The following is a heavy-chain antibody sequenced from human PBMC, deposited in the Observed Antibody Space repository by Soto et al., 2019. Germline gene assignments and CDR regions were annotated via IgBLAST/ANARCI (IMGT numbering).Heavy chain of an antibody. J-gene: IGHJ6*02. CDR2: KRVPAEET. V-gene: IGHV3-23*01. CDR3: GKWNGRGEGYYRGMDV. Sequence: EVELLESGGGVVQPGGSLRLSCVASGFTSSYYAMTWVRQAPGKGREWVAEKRVPAEETFYADSVRGRFTIARDSSKKTVLLQRYSQGADDTARYFCGKWNGRGEGYYRGMDVWGQGTAVTVSS. CDR1: GFTSSYYA. D-gene: IGHD1-1*01.